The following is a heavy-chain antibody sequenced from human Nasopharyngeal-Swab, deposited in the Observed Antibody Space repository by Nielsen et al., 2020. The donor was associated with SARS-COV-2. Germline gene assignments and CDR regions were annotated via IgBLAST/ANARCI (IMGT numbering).Heavy chain of an antibody. J-gene: IGHJ6*02. D-gene: IGHD5-12*01. V-gene: IGHV3-23*01. CDR1: GFTFNTYA. Sequence: GESLKISCAASGFTFNTYAISWVRQAPGKGLEWVSVISGSDYSTKYADSVKGRFTISRDNSKNTVNLQMNSLRAEDTAIHYCAKDRDSGDDSDDYYHYCGMDVWGQGTTVTVSS. CDR2: ISGSDYST. CDR3: AKDRDSGDDSDDYYHYCGMDV.